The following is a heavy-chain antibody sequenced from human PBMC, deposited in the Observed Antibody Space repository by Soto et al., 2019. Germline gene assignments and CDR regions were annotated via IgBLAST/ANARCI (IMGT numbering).Heavy chain of an antibody. Sequence: SETLSLTCAVYGGSFSGYYWSWIRQPPGKGLEWIGEINHSGSTNYNPSLKSRVTISVDTSKNQFSLKLSSVTAADTAVYYCARNLYYYCFYYMDVWGKGTTVTVSS. J-gene: IGHJ6*03. CDR2: INHSGST. CDR3: ARNLYYYCFYYMDV. CDR1: GGSFSGYY. V-gene: IGHV4-34*01.